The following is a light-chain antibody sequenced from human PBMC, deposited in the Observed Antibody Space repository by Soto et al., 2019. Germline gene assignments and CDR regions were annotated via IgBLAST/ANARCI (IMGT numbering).Light chain of an antibody. CDR2: DVS. V-gene: IGLV2-14*01. CDR3: SAYTGSSTDYV. Sequence: QSALPQPASVSGSPGQSITISCTGTSSDVGGYHYVSWYQQHPGKAPKLMIYDVSSRPSGVFNRFSGSKSGNTASLTISGLQAEDEADYSCSAYTGSSTDYVFGTGTKVTVL. CDR1: SSDVGGYHY. J-gene: IGLJ1*01.